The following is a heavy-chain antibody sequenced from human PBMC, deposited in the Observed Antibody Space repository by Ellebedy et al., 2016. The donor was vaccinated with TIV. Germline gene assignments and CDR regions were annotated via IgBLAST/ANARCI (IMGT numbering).Heavy chain of an antibody. D-gene: IGHD1-26*01. CDR3: ARGWEPHTRGHWFDP. V-gene: IGHV4-61*01. CDR2: IYYSGST. CDR1: GGSVSSGSYY. Sequence: GSLRLSXTVSGGSVSSGSYYWSWLRQPPGQGLEWIGYIYYSGSTNYNPSLKSRVTISVDTSKNQFSLKLSSVTAADTAVYYCARGWEPHTRGHWFDPWGQGTLVTVSS. J-gene: IGHJ5*02.